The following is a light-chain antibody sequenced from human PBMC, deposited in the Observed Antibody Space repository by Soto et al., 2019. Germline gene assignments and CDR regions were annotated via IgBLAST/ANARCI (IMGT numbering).Light chain of an antibody. J-gene: IGLJ3*02. CDR2: EVN. CDR1: SSDVGSCNC. CDR3: CSSVGSPNWV. Sequence: QSALTQPASVSGSPGQSITISCTGNSSDVGSCNCVSWYQQHPGKAPTLIIYEVNKRPSGVSNRFSGSKSGNTASLTISGLQAEDEADYYCCSSVGSPNWVFGGGTKLTVL. V-gene: IGLV2-23*02.